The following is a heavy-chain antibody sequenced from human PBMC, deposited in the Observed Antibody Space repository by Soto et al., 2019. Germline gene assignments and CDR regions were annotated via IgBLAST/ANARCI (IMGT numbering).Heavy chain of an antibody. D-gene: IGHD3-10*01. CDR3: ARAVTWGLDV. J-gene: IGHJ6*01. Sequence: EVQLVESGGGLVQPGGSLRLSCAASGFTFSLYSMSWVRQAPGKGLEWVSYISRSSTGIHYADSVKGRCTIYRDDVTKSMHLQMNSLGDGDTAVYYCARAVTWGLDVWGQGTTVSISS. V-gene: IGHV3-48*02. CDR2: ISRSSTGI. CDR1: GFTFSLYS.